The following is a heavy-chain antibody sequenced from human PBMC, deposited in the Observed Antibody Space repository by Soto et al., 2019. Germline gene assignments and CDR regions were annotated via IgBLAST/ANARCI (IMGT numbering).Heavy chain of an antibody. D-gene: IGHD2-21*01. CDR2: IFHTGAT. V-gene: IGHV4-39*01. Sequence: SETLSLTCTVSGDSIRRSSFYWGWIHQPPGKGLEWIGHIFHTGATYQNPTLKSRLRMSVDTSKNQFSLNLSPVTATDTAVYYCARRRIVPTTNFDYWGQGTLVTVSS. CDR3: ARRRIVPTTNFDY. CDR1: GDSIRRSSFY. J-gene: IGHJ4*02.